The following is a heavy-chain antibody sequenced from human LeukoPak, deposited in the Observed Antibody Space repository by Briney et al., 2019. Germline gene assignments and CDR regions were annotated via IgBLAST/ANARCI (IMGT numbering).Heavy chain of an antibody. CDR2: IRYDGSNK. J-gene: IGHJ6*02. CDR1: GFTFSSYG. V-gene: IGHV3-30*02. Sequence: GGSLRLSCAASGFTFSSYGMLWVRQAPGKGLEWVAFIRYDGSNKYYADSVKGRFTTSRDNSKNTLYLQMNSLRAEDTAVYYCAKDLAYWGSNYYYYGMDVWGQGTTVTVSS. CDR3: AKDLAYWGSNYYYYGMDV. D-gene: IGHD7-27*01.